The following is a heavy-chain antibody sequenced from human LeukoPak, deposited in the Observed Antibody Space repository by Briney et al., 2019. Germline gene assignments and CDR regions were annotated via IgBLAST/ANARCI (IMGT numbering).Heavy chain of an antibody. J-gene: IGHJ6*02. CDR1: DFTFSGYW. Sequence: GGSLRLSCTASDFTFSGYWMTWVRQAPGKGLEWVADIKPDGSGTYFLDSVRGRFTISRDNAKNSLYLHINILRAEDTAVFYCARFGFSGTMDVWGPGTTVTVSS. CDR2: IKPDGSGT. D-gene: IGHD1-26*01. CDR3: ARFGFSGTMDV. V-gene: IGHV3-7*01.